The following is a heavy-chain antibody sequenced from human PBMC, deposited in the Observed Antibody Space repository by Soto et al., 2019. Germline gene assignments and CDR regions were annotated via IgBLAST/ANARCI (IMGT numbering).Heavy chain of an antibody. Sequence: ASVKVSCKASGDTFTSYAIHWVCQAPGQRLEWMGWINPGNGNTRYSQKFQGRVTISRDTSASTAYMEMSSLRFEDTAVYYCARDPRYNWNYAVDYWGHGTLVTVSS. J-gene: IGHJ4*01. D-gene: IGHD1-7*01. CDR2: INPGNGNT. CDR3: ARDPRYNWNYAVDY. CDR1: GDTFTSYA. V-gene: IGHV1-3*01.